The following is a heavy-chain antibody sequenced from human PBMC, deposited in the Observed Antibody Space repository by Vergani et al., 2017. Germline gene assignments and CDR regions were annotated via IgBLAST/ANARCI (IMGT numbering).Heavy chain of an antibody. CDR3: ARVDMLTGYSEYYFDC. D-gene: IGHD3-9*01. J-gene: IGHJ4*02. Sequence: QVQLQESGPGLVKPSETLSLTCTVSGGSISSYYWSWIRQPPGKGLEWIGYIYYSGSTNYNPSLKSRVTISVDTSKNQFSLKLSSVTAADTAVYYCARVDMLTGYSEYYFDCWGQGTLVTVSS. CDR2: IYYSGST. V-gene: IGHV4-59*01. CDR1: GGSISSYY.